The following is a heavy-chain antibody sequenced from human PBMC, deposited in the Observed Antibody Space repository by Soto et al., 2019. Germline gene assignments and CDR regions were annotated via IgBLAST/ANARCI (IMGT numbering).Heavy chain of an antibody. Sequence: QVQLVESGGRVVQPGGSLRLSCAASGFTFSNFAMHWVRQAPGKGLEWVAVMSFDGSNKFHADSVTGRFTISRDNSKNTLYLQMNSLKTDDTAVYFCATYFDDQTSLYYFGMDVWGQGTTVTVSS. CDR3: ATYFDDQTSLYYFGMDV. V-gene: IGHV3-30-3*01. D-gene: IGHD3-22*01. J-gene: IGHJ6*02. CDR2: MSFDGSNK. CDR1: GFTFSNFA.